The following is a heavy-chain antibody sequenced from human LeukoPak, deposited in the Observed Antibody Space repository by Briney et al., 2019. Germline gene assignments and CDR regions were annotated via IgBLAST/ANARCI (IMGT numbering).Heavy chain of an antibody. J-gene: IGHJ4*02. CDR3: AKGNGYSYGRYYFDY. V-gene: IGHV3-23*01. CDR1: GFTFSSYA. D-gene: IGHD5-18*01. CDR2: ITASGGNT. Sequence: GGSLRLSCAASGFTFSSYAMGLVRQAPGKGLEWVSAITASGGNTYYADSVKGRFTISRDNSKNTLYLQVNSLRAEDTAVYYCAKGNGYSYGRYYFDYWGQGTLVTVSS.